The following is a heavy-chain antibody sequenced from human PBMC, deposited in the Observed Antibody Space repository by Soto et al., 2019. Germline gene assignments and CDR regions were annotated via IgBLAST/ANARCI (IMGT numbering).Heavy chain of an antibody. V-gene: IGHV4-31*03. CDR1: GGSISSGGYY. CDR2: IYYSGST. J-gene: IGHJ3*02. CDR3: ARDQLPWQQLHAFAI. D-gene: IGHD6-13*01. Sequence: SETLSLSSTVSGGSISSGGYYWSWIRQHPGKGLEWIGYIYYSGSTYYNPSLKSRVTISVDTSKNQFSLKLSSVTAADTAVYYCARDQLPWQQLHAFAIWGQRTMVTVSS.